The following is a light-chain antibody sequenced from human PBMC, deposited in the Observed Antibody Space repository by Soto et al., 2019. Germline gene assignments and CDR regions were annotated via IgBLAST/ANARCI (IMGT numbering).Light chain of an antibody. Sequence: QSVLAQPASVSGSPGQSITISCTGTSSDVGGYNYASWYQQHPGKAPKLMIYEVSNRPSGVSNRFSGSKSGNTASLTISGLXAEDEADYYCSSYTSSSTPYVFGTGTKVTVL. CDR3: SSYTSSSTPYV. CDR2: EVS. CDR1: SSDVGGYNY. V-gene: IGLV2-14*01. J-gene: IGLJ1*01.